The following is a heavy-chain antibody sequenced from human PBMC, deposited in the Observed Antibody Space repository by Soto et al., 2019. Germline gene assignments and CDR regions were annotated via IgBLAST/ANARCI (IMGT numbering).Heavy chain of an antibody. Sequence: SETLSLTCTVSGGSISSYYWSWIRQPPGKGLEWIGYIYYSGSTNYNPSLKSRVTISVDTSKNQFSLKLSSVTAADTAVYYCARDSLLTPIAAAGTYYYYGMDVWGQGTTVTAP. D-gene: IGHD6-13*01. CDR2: IYYSGST. CDR3: ARDSLLTPIAAAGTYYYYGMDV. V-gene: IGHV4-59*01. J-gene: IGHJ6*02. CDR1: GGSISSYY.